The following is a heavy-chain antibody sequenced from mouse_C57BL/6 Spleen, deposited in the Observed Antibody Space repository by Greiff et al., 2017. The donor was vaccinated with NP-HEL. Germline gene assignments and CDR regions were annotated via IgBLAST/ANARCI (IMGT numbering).Heavy chain of an antibody. CDR3: EREGGYSFAY. CDR2: INPNNGGT. D-gene: IGHD2-3*01. V-gene: IGHV1-18*01. Sequence: VQLQQSGPELVKPGASVKIPCKASGYTFTDYNMDWVKQSHGKSLEWIGDINPNNGGTIYNQKFKGKATLTVDKSSSTAYMELRSLTSEDTAVYYWEREGGYSFAYWGQGTLVTVSA. CDR1: GYTFTDYN. J-gene: IGHJ3*01.